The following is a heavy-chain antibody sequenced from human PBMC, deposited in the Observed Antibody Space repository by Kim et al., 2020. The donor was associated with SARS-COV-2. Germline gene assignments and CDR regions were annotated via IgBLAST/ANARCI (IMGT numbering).Heavy chain of an antibody. CDR3: ARVGRTRAHGWGGVYYFDY. J-gene: IGHJ4*02. Sequence: GGSLRLSCAASGFTFSDHYMDWVRQAPGKGLEWVGRTRNKANSYTTEYAASVKGRFTISRDDSKNSLYLQMNSLKTEDTAVYYCARVGRTRAHGWGGVYYFDYWGQGTLVTVSS. D-gene: IGHD6-13*01. CDR1: GFTFSDHY. V-gene: IGHV3-72*01. CDR2: TRNKANSYTT.